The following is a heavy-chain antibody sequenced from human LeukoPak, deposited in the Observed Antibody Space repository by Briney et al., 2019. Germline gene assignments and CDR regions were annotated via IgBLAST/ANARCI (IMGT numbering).Heavy chain of an antibody. Sequence: GGSLRLSCAASGFTFSSYAMSWVRQAPGKGLEWVSAISGSGGSTYYADSAKGRFTISRDNSKNTLYLQMNSLRAEDTAVYYCARVSERNWVEGDAFDIWGQGTMVTVSS. J-gene: IGHJ3*02. CDR1: GFTFSSYA. CDR2: ISGSGGST. CDR3: ARVSERNWVEGDAFDI. D-gene: IGHD7-27*01. V-gene: IGHV3-23*01.